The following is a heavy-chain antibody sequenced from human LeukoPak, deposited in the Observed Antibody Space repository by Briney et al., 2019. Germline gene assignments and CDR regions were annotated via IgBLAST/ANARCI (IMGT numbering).Heavy chain of an antibody. D-gene: IGHD6-19*01. Sequence: SETLSLTCTVSGGSISSHYWSWIRQPPGKGLEWIGYVYYSGSTNYNPSLKSRVTISVDTSKNQISLKLTSVTAVDTAVYYCARNRGWYATDVWGQGAAVTVSS. CDR3: ARNRGWYATDV. CDR1: GGSISSHY. V-gene: IGHV4-59*11. J-gene: IGHJ6*02. CDR2: VYYSGST.